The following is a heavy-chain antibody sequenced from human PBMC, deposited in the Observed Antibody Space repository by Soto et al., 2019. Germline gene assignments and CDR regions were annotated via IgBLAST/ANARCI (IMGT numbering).Heavy chain of an antibody. V-gene: IGHV3-23*01. D-gene: IGHD2-21*01. Sequence: EVQLLESGGGLVQPGGSLRLSCTASGFTFSSYAMSWVRQAPGKGLEWVSVISNSASSTYYADSVKGRFTISRDNSKNTLHLQMNSLRDEDTAVYYCAKLGWSPGYWGQGTLVTVSS. CDR1: GFTFSSYA. CDR2: ISNSASST. J-gene: IGHJ4*02. CDR3: AKLGWSPGY.